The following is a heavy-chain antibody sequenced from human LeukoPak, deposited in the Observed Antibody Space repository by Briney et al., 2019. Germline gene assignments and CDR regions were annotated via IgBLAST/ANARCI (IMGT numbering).Heavy chain of an antibody. D-gene: IGHD5-12*01. Sequence: SETLSLTCAVYGGSFSGYYWSWIRQPPGKGLEWIGEINHSGSTNYNPSLKSRVTISVDTSKNQFSLKLSSVTAADTAVYYCARGPRRGYPYYYYMDVWGKGTTVTVSS. V-gene: IGHV4-34*01. CDR1: GGSFSGYY. J-gene: IGHJ6*03. CDR3: ARGPRRGYPYYYYMDV. CDR2: INHSGST.